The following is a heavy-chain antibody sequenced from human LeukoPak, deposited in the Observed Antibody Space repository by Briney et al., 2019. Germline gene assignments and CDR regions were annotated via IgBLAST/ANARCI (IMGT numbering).Heavy chain of an antibody. CDR3: ARTSGYRPFDAFDM. CDR2: IYHSGST. Sequence: SETLSLTCSVSGYSISSGYYWAWIRQPPGKGLEWIGSIYHSGSTYYSPSLKSRVALSVDTSKNQFSLKLKSVTAADRAVYFCARTSGYRPFDAFDMWGQGTMLTVSS. V-gene: IGHV4-38-2*02. CDR1: GYSISSGYY. D-gene: IGHD3-22*01. J-gene: IGHJ3*02.